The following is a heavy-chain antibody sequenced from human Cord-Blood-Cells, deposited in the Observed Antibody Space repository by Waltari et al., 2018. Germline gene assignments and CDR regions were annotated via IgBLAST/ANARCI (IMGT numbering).Heavy chain of an antibody. CDR1: GLTFSSFW. CDR2: IKQEGSEK. Sequence: EVQLVESGGGLVEPGGSLRLSCAASGLTFSSFWMSWVRQAPGKGLEWVANIKQEGSEKYYEDSVKGPFTISRDNAKNSLYLQMNSLRAEDTAVYYCARDSAEYSNYGWVYYWGQGTLVTVSS. CDR3: ARDSAEYSNYGWVYY. V-gene: IGHV3-7*01. D-gene: IGHD4-4*01. J-gene: IGHJ4*02.